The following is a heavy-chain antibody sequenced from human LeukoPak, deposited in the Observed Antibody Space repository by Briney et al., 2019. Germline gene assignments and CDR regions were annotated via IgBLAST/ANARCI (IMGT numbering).Heavy chain of an antibody. V-gene: IGHV3-7*01. CDR1: GFTFSSYW. D-gene: IGHD3-22*01. CDR2: IKQDGSEK. J-gene: IGHJ3*02. Sequence: GGSLRLSCAASGFTFSSYWMSWVRQAPGKGLEWVANIKQDGSEKYYVDSVKGRFTISRDNAKNSLYLQMNSLRAEDTAVYYCAREDYDPLAAFDIWGQGTMVTVSS. CDR3: AREDYDPLAAFDI.